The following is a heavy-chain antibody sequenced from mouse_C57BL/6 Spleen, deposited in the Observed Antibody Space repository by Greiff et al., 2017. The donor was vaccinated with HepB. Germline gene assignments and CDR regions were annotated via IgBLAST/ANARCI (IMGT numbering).Heavy chain of an antibody. CDR1: GFTFSDYG. V-gene: IGHV5-17*01. J-gene: IGHJ3*01. CDR2: ISSGSSTI. Sequence: EVNVVESGGGLVKPGGSLKLSCAASGFTFSDYGMHWVRQAPEKGLEWVAYISSGSSTIYYADTVKGRFTISRDNAKNTLFLQMTSLRSEDTAMYYCARDYYGSSYVSWFAYWGQGTLVTVSA. D-gene: IGHD1-1*01. CDR3: ARDYYGSSYVSWFAY.